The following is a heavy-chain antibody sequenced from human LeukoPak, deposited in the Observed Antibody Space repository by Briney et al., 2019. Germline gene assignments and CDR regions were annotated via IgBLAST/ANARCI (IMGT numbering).Heavy chain of an antibody. Sequence: GGSLRLSCAASGFTFSSYAMSWVRQAPGKGLEWVSAISGSGGSTYYADSVKGRFTISRDNSKNTLYLQMNSLRAEDTAAYYCAKDIDSSGYVFYFDYWGQGTLVTVSS. V-gene: IGHV3-23*01. D-gene: IGHD3-22*01. CDR2: ISGSGGST. J-gene: IGHJ4*02. CDR1: GFTFSSYA. CDR3: AKDIDSSGYVFYFDY.